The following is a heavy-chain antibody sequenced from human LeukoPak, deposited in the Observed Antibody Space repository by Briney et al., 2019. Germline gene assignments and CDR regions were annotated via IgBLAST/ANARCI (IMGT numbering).Heavy chain of an antibody. Sequence: QPGGSLRLSCAASGFTFSSYSMNWVRQAPGKGLEWVANIKQDGSEKYYVDSVKGRFTISRDNAKNSLYLQMNSLRAEDTAVYYCARDYYGSGSYYNLQLAWGQGTLVTVPS. CDR2: IKQDGSEK. CDR3: ARDYYGSGSYYNLQLA. J-gene: IGHJ5*02. V-gene: IGHV3-7*01. D-gene: IGHD3-10*01. CDR1: GFTFSSYS.